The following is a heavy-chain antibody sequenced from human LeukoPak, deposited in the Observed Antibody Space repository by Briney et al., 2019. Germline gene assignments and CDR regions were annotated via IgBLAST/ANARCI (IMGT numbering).Heavy chain of an antibody. CDR3: ARSPHILTGENFDY. Sequence: ASVKVSCKASGYTFTGYYMHWVRQAPGQGLEWMGWINSNSGGTNYAQKFQGRVTMTRDTTISTAYMELSRLRSDDTAVYYCARSPHILTGENFDYWGQGTLVTVSS. J-gene: IGHJ4*02. CDR1: GYTFTGYY. V-gene: IGHV1-2*02. CDR2: INSNSGGT. D-gene: IGHD3-9*01.